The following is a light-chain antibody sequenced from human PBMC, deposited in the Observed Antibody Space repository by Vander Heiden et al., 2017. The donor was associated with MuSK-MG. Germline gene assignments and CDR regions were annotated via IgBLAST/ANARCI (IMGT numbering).Light chain of an antibody. CDR1: SLRSYY. J-gene: IGLJ3*02. CDR2: GKN. Sequence: SSELTQDPAVSVALGQTVRITCQGDSLRSYYASWYQQQPGQAPVLVIYGKNNRPSGIPDRFSGSSSGNTASLTITGAQAEDEADYYCNSRDSSGNHPWVFGGGTKLTVL. V-gene: IGLV3-19*01. CDR3: NSRDSSGNHPWV.